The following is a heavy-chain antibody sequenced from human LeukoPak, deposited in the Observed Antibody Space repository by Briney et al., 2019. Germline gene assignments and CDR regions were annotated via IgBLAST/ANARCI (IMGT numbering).Heavy chain of an antibody. CDR2: INSDGSST. CDR1: GFTFSSSW. D-gene: IGHD6-13*01. V-gene: IGHV3-74*01. J-gene: IGHJ6*02. CDR3: AKDRGSSSAAYGMDV. Sequence: GGSLRLSCVASGFTFSSSWMHWVRQAPGKGLVWVSRINSDGSSTTYADSVKGRFTISRDNAKNTLYMQMNSLRAEDTAVYYCAKDRGSSSAAYGMDVWGQGTTVTVSS.